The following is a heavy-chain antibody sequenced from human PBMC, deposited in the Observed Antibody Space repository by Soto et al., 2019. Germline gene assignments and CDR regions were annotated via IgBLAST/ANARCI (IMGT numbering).Heavy chain of an antibody. CDR1: GYTFNTFG. CDR2: MNTYSGKT. CDR3: AGDGLSGSNNQYQWYGP. V-gene: IGHV1-18*01. J-gene: IGHJ5*02. Sequence: QVQLVQSGGEVKKPGASVKVSCKASGYTFNTFGINWVRQAPGQGLEWMGWMNTYSGKTEYAQKVQGRDTRSTDASTSTDYMELRSLRSDDRAVYYCAGDGLSGSNNQYQWYGPWGQGTLVTVSS. D-gene: IGHD3-10*01.